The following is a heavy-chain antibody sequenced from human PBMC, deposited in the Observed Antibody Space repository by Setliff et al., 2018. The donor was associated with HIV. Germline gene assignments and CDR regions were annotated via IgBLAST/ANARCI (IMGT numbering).Heavy chain of an antibody. CDR3: ARVVYYDSSGHPPGYFDY. CDR1: GYTFTGYY. J-gene: IGHJ4*02. D-gene: IGHD3-22*01. Sequence: GASVKVSCKASGYTFTGYYMHWVRQAPGQGLEWMGWMNPSTGGTRFAQKFQGRVTMTRDTFITTAYMELSSLRSEDTAVYYCARVVYYDSSGHPPGYFDYWGQGTLVTVSS. CDR2: MNPSTGGT. V-gene: IGHV1-2*02.